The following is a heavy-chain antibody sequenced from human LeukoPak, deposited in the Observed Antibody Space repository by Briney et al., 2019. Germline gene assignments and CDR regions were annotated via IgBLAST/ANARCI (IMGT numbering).Heavy chain of an antibody. CDR3: AKGPWLGYYYMDV. CDR2: IWYDGSNK. J-gene: IGHJ6*03. Sequence: GGSLRLSCAASGFTFSSYGMHWVRQAPGKGLEWVAVIWYDGSNKYYADSVKGRFTISRDNSKNTLSLQMNSLRAEDTAVYYCAKGPWLGYYYMDVWGKGTTVTVSS. D-gene: IGHD6-19*01. V-gene: IGHV3-33*06. CDR1: GFTFSSYG.